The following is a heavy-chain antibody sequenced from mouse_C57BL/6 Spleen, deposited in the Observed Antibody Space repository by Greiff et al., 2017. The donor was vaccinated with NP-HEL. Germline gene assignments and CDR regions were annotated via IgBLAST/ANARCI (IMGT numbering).Heavy chain of an antibody. D-gene: IGHD1-1*01. Sequence: VKVVESGPGLVAPSPSLSITCTVSGFSLTSYAISWVRQPPGKGLEWLGVIWTGGGTNYNSALKSRLSISKDNSKSQVFLKMNSLQTDDTARYYCARDYYGSSYGYFDVWGTATTVTVSS. CDR1: GFSLTSYA. CDR3: ARDYYGSSYGYFDV. J-gene: IGHJ1*03. CDR2: IWTGGGT. V-gene: IGHV2-9-1*01.